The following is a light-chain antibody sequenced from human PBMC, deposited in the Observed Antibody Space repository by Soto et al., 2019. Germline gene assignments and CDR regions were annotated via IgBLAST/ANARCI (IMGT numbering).Light chain of an antibody. CDR3: QQYNSYSPT. Sequence: DIQMTQSPSTLSASVGDRVTITCRASQSISSWLAWYQQKPGKAPKLLIYKASSLESGVPSRFSGSGSGTEFTLTISSLQPDDFATYDCQQYNSYSPTCGQGTKVEIK. J-gene: IGKJ1*01. CDR1: QSISSW. V-gene: IGKV1-5*03. CDR2: KAS.